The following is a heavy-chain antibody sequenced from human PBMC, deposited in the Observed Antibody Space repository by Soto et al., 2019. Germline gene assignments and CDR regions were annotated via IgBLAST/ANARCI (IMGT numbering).Heavy chain of an antibody. CDR3: ARLSTVTKLDY. Sequence: RQPPGKGLEWMGYIFYTGSTNYSPSLNGRVSITIDPPKNQLSLTLRSVTAADTAVYYCARLSTVTKLDYWRHGMFVTVSS. D-gene: IGHD4-17*01. V-gene: IGHV4-59*01. J-gene: IGHJ4*01. CDR2: IFYTGST.